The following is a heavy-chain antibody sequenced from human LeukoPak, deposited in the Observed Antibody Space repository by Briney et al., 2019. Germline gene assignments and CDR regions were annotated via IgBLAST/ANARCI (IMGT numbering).Heavy chain of an antibody. CDR3: TNYCSSSSCHTRRAFDI. Sequence: SETLSLTCTVSGGSISSYYWSWIRQPPGKGLEWIGYIYYSGSTNYNPSLKSRVTISVDTSKNQFSLKLSSVTAADTAVYYCTNYCSSSSCHTRRAFDIWGQGTMVTVSS. CDR1: GGSISSYY. V-gene: IGHV4-59*08. J-gene: IGHJ3*02. D-gene: IGHD2-2*02. CDR2: IYYSGST.